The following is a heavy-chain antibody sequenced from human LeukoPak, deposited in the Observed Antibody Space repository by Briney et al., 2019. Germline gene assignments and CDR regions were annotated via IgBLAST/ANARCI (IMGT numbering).Heavy chain of an antibody. CDR3: AKVKSSHQNYYDSSGHDAFDI. V-gene: IGHV3-23*01. Sequence: GGSLRLSCAASGFAFSSYAMSWVRQPPGKGLEWVSTISGRGGSTYYADSVKGRFTISRDNSKNTLYLQMNSLRAEDSAVYYCAKVKSSHQNYYDSSGHDAFDIWGQGTMVTVSS. CDR2: ISGRGGST. J-gene: IGHJ3*02. D-gene: IGHD3-22*01. CDR1: GFAFSSYA.